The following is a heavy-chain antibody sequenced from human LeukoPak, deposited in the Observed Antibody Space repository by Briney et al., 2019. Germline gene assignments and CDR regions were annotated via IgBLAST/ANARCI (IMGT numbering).Heavy chain of an antibody. CDR3: GRDVVWLQPFDY. CDR1: GFTFSSYS. V-gene: IGHV3-21*01. J-gene: IGHJ4*02. CDR2: ISSSSSYI. D-gene: IGHD5-24*01. Sequence: GGSLRLSCAASGFTFSSYSMNWVRQAPGKGLEWVSSISSSSSYIYYADSVKGRFTISRDNAKNSLYLQMNSLRAEDTAVYYCGRDVVWLQPFDYWGQGTLVTVSS.